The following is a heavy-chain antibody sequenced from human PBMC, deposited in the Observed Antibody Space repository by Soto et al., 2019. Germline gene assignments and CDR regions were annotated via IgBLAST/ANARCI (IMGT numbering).Heavy chain of an antibody. D-gene: IGHD2-2*02. CDR2: INPNSGGT. CDR3: ARGYCSSTSCYTHYYYGMDV. V-gene: IGHV1-2*02. J-gene: IGHJ6*02. CDR1: GYTFTGYY. Sequence: ASVKVSCKASGYTFTGYYMHWVRQAPGQGLEWMGWINPNSGGTNYAQKFQGRVTMTRDTSISTAYMELSRLRSDDTAVYYCARGYCSSTSCYTHYYYGMDVWGQGTTVTVSS.